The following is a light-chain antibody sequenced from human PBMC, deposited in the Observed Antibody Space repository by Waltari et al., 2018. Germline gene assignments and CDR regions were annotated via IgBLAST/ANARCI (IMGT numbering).Light chain of an antibody. CDR1: RSISDW. J-gene: IGKJ1*01. V-gene: IGKV1-5*03. CDR2: KSS. CDR3: QQYDGPSWT. Sequence: DTQMTQSPSTLSASVGDRVSITCRASRSISDWLAWYQQKPGKAPKLLIYKSSNLKSGFPSRFGGSGSGTEFTLTSSSLQPDDFATYYCQQYDGPSWTFGQGTKVEIK.